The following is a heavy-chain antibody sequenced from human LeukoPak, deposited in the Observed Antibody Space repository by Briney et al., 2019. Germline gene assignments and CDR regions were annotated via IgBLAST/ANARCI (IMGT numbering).Heavy chain of an antibody. V-gene: IGHV3-20*04. D-gene: IGHD3-10*02. CDR3: AELGITMIGGV. J-gene: IGHJ6*04. CDR1: GFTFDDYG. Sequence: GGSLRLSCAASGFTFDDYGMSWVRQAPGKGLKGVTGINWNGGSTGYADSVKGRFTISRDNAKNSLYLQMNSLRAEDTAVYYCAELGITMIGGVWGKGTTVTISS. CDR2: INWNGGST.